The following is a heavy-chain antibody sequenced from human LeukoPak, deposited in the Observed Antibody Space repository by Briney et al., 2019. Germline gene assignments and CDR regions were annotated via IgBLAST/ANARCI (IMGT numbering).Heavy chain of an antibody. CDR1: GGSFSGYY. J-gene: IGHJ4*02. CDR2: INHSGST. Sequence: SETLSLTCAVYGGSFSGYYWGWIRQPPGKGLEWIGEINHSGSTNYNPSLKSRVTISVDTSKNQFSLKLSSVTAADTAVYYCASGSSWYASDYWGQGTLVTVSS. CDR3: ASGSSWYASDY. V-gene: IGHV4-34*01. D-gene: IGHD6-13*01.